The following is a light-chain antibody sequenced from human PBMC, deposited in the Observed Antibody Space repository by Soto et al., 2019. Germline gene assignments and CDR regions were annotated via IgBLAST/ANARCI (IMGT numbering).Light chain of an antibody. CDR1: QSVSCW. J-gene: IGKJ5*01. CDR2: DAS. V-gene: IGKV1-5*01. Sequence: DVQMTQSPSALSTSVGDRVTITCRASQSVSCWLAWYQQKPGKAPNLLIYDASTLERGVPSRFSGTGSGTEFTLALDTLQPDDFATYYCQQYHTSSITFGQGTRLEIK. CDR3: QQYHTSSIT.